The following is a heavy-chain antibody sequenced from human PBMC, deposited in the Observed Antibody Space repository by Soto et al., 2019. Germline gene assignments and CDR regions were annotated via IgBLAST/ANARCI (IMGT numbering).Heavy chain of an antibody. CDR3: ARVLRYFDWDYAFDI. Sequence: TGGSLRLSCAASGFTFSTYGMHWVRQAPGKGLEWVAVIWNDGSTKKYADSVKGRFTISRDDSKNTLYLQMNSLRAEDTAVYYCARVLRYFDWDYAFDIWGQGTMVTVS. CDR2: IWNDGSTK. V-gene: IGHV3-33*01. CDR1: GFTFSTYG. D-gene: IGHD3-9*01. J-gene: IGHJ3*02.